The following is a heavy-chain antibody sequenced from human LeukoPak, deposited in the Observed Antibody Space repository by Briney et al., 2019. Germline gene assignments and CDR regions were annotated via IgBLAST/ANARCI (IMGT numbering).Heavy chain of an antibody. CDR3: ARGYCSSTSCYRAMGYYYYMDV. CDR1: GYTFTSYG. CDR2: ISAYNGNT. Sequence: GASVKVSCRASGYTFTSYGISWVRQAPGQGLEWMGWISAYNGNTNYAQKLQGRVTMTTATSTSTAYMELRSLRSDDTAVYYCARGYCSSTSCYRAMGYYYYMDVWGKGTTVTVSS. J-gene: IGHJ6*03. D-gene: IGHD2-2*02. V-gene: IGHV1-18*01.